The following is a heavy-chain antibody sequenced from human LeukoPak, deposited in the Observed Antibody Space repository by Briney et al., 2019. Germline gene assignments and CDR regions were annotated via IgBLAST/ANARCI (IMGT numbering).Heavy chain of an antibody. CDR1: GFTFSSYG. V-gene: IGHV3-30*18. J-gene: IGHJ4*02. Sequence: GRSLRLSCAASGFTFSSYGMHWVRQAPGKGLEWVAVISYDGSNKYYADSVKGRFTISRDNSKHTLYLQMNSLRAEDTAVYYCAKVLAGTFDYWGQGTLVTVSS. D-gene: IGHD6-19*01. CDR2: ISYDGSNK. CDR3: AKVLAGTFDY.